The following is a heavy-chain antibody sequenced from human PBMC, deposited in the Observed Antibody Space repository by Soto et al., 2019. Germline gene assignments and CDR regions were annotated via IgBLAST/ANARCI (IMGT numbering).Heavy chain of an antibody. V-gene: IGHV3-11*06. Sequence: PVGTLRLSCAGSGFTFGDSYMSWIRQAPGKGLEWLSYISPGSRYPDYADSVKGRFTISRDNSKNTLYLQMNSLRAEDTAVYYCARDYGGTSGFWFDPWGQGTLVTVSS. J-gene: IGHJ5*02. CDR1: GFTFGDSY. CDR3: ARDYGGTSGFWFDP. D-gene: IGHD2-15*01. CDR2: ISPGSRYP.